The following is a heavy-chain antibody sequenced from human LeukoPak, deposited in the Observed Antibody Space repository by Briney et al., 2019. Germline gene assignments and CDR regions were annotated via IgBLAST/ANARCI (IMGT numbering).Heavy chain of an antibody. Sequence: SETLSLTCAVSGGSFSGYYWTWIRQPPGKGLEWIGEINHSGSANYNPSLKSRVTISLDTSKNQFSLKLSSVTAADTAVYYCARGQGTVTTHWGQGTLVTVSS. J-gene: IGHJ4*02. CDR3: ARGQGTVTTH. V-gene: IGHV4-34*01. D-gene: IGHD4-17*01. CDR1: GGSFSGYY. CDR2: INHSGSA.